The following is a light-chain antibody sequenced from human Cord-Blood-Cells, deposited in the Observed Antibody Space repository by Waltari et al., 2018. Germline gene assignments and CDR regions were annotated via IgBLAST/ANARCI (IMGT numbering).Light chain of an antibody. J-gene: IGLJ2*01. Sequence: SSELTQDPAVSVALGQTVRITCQGDSLRSYYASWYQQKPGQAPVLVIYGKNNRPSGIPDRFSGSSSGNTASWTITGAQAEEEADYDCNSRDSSGNHVVFGGGTKLTVL. CDR3: NSRDSSGNHVV. CDR2: GKN. CDR1: SLRSYY. V-gene: IGLV3-19*01.